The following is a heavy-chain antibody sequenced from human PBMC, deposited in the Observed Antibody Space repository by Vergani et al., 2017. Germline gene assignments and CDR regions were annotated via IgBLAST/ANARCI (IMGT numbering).Heavy chain of an antibody. CDR2: ISSSSSYI. V-gene: IGHV3-21*02. Sequence: VQLVESGGGLVQPGGSLRLSCAASGFTFSSYSMNWVRQAPGKGLEWVSSISSSSSYIYYADSVKGRFTISRDNAKNSLYLQMDSLRAEDTAVYYCAREYSSTSGRAFDFWGQGTKVTVSS. J-gene: IGHJ3*01. D-gene: IGHD2-2*01. CDR1: GFTFSSYS. CDR3: AREYSSTSGRAFDF.